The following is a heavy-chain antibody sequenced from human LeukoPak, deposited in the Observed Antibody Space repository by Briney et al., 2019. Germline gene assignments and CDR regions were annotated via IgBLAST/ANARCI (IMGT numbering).Heavy chain of an antibody. CDR2: INSSGGST. CDR1: GYTFTSYY. CDR3: AKGGYDSSGYSNY. J-gene: IGHJ4*02. D-gene: IGHD3-22*01. Sequence: ASVKVSCKASGYTFTSYYMHWARQAPGQGLEWMGEINSSGGSTTYAQKFQGRVTMTRDTSTSTVYMELGSLRSEDTAVYYCAKGGYDSSGYSNYWGQGTLVTVSS. V-gene: IGHV1-46*01.